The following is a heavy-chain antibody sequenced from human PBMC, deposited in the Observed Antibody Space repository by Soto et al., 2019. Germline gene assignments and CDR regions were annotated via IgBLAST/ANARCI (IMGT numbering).Heavy chain of an antibody. CDR3: ARESGDWPLNWFDP. V-gene: IGHV3-21*01. D-gene: IGHD2-21*02. Sequence: GGSLRLSCAASGFTFTRYSMNWVRQAPGKGLEWVSSISSTTNYIYYGDSMKGRFAISRDNAKNTLYLQMNGLTAEDTAVYYCARESGDWPLNWFDPWGLGTLVTVSS. CDR2: ISSTTNYI. CDR1: GFTFTRYS. J-gene: IGHJ5*02.